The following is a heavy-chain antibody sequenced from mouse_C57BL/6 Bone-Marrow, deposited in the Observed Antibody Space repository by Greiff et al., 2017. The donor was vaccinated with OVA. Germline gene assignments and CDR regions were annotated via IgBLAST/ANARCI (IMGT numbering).Heavy chain of an antibody. V-gene: IGHV14-4*01. CDR2: IDPENGDT. D-gene: IGHD2-3*01. J-gene: IGHJ2*01. CDR1: GFNIKDDY. Sequence: VHVKQSGAELVRPGASVKLSCTASGFNIKDDYMHWVKQRPEQGLEWIGWIDPENGDTEYASKFQGKATITADTSSNTAYLQLSSLTSEDTAVYYCTIYDGYYEGYWGQGTTLTVSS. CDR3: TIYDGYYEGY.